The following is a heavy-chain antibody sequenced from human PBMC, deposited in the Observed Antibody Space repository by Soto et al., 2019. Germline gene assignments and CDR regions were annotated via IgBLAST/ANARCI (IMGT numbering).Heavy chain of an antibody. CDR3: ASGGNWFDP. V-gene: IGHV4-59*01. J-gene: IGHJ5*02. CDR2: MYYNGNI. CDR1: GGSISNYY. D-gene: IGHD3-16*01. Sequence: SETLSLTCNVSGGSISNYYWTWVRQSPEKGLEWIGYMYYNGNINYNPSLKSRVTISIDTSKNQFSLTLKSVTAADTAVYYCASGGNWFDPWGQGVMVTVYS.